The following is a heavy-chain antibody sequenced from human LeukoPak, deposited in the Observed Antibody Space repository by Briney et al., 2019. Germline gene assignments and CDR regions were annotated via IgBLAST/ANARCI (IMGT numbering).Heavy chain of an antibody. D-gene: IGHD1-26*01. CDR1: GFTFSSYW. CDR2: INSDGSST. CDR3: ARVGRELTIDY. Sequence: PGGSLRLSCAASGFTFSSYWMHWVRQAPGKGLVWVSRINSDGSSTSYADSVKGRFTISRDNAKNTLYLQMNSLRAGDTAVYYCARVGRELTIDYWGQGTLVTVSS. V-gene: IGHV3-74*01. J-gene: IGHJ4*02.